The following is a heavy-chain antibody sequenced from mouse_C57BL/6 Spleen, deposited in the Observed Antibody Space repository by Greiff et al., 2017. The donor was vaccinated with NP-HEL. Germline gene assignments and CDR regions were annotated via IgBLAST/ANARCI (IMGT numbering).Heavy chain of an antibody. J-gene: IGHJ3*01. CDR1: GFTLSSYA. CDR3: ARDLGRGGFAY. Sequence: EVMLVESGGGLVKPGGSLKLSCAASGFTLSSYAMSWVRQTPEKRLEWVATISDGGSYTYYPDNVKGRFTISRDNAKNNLYLQMSHLKSEDTAMYYCARDLGRGGFAYWGQGTLVTVSA. CDR2: ISDGGSYT. D-gene: IGHD4-1*01. V-gene: IGHV5-4*01.